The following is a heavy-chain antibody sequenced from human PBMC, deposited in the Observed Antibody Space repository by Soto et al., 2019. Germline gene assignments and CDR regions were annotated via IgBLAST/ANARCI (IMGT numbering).Heavy chain of an antibody. Sequence: PGGSLRLSCAASGFTFSSYAMSWVRQAPGKGLEWVSAISGSGGSTYYADSVKGRFTISRDNSKNTLYLQMNSLRAEDTAVYYCAKDQDCSSTSCYTGYYGMDVWGQGTTVTVSS. CDR1: GFTFSSYA. V-gene: IGHV3-23*01. CDR3: AKDQDCSSTSCYTGYYGMDV. CDR2: ISGSGGST. D-gene: IGHD2-2*02. J-gene: IGHJ6*02.